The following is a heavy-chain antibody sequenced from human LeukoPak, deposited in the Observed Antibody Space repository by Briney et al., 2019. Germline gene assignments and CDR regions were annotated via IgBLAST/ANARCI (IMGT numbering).Heavy chain of an antibody. D-gene: IGHD2-2*01. CDR1: GFTFSSYS. Sequence: GGSLRLSCAASGFTFSSYSMNWVRQAPGKGLEWVSYISSSGSTIYYADSVKGRFTISRDNAKNSLYLQMNSLRAEDTAVYYCARRADIVVVPAAHRDYYYYYYMDVWGKGTTVTVSS. CDR3: ARRADIVVVPAAHRDYYYYYYMDV. V-gene: IGHV3-48*01. CDR2: ISSSGSTI. J-gene: IGHJ6*03.